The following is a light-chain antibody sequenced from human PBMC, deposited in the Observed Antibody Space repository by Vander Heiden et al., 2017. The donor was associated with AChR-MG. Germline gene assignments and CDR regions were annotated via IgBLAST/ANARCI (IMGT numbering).Light chain of an antibody. CDR1: SSNVGGYKY. V-gene: IGLV2-14*01. Sequence: QSVPTQPAYVAGPPGKSRTISCTGTSSNVGGYKYVSWYQQHPGKAPKLVIYDVTKRPSGVSYRFSGSKAGNTASLTISVLQAEDEADYHCISYTSTTALWLFGGGTKLTVL. CDR3: ISYTSTTALWL. J-gene: IGLJ3*02. CDR2: DVT.